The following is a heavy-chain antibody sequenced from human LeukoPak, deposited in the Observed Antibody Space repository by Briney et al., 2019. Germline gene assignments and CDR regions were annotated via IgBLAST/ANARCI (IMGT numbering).Heavy chain of an antibody. Sequence: SETLSLTCTVSGYSISSGYYWGWIRQPPGKGLEWIASIYYSGSTYYNPSLKRRVTISVDTSKNQLSLKLGSLTAADTAVYYCARHEYSGSYYGLSWFDPWGQGTLVTVSS. CDR2: IYYSGST. V-gene: IGHV4-38-2*02. D-gene: IGHD1-26*01. CDR1: GYSISSGYY. J-gene: IGHJ5*02. CDR3: ARHEYSGSYYGLSWFDP.